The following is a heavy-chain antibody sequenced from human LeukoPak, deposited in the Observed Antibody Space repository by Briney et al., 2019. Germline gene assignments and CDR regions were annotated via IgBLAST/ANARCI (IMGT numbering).Heavy chain of an antibody. V-gene: IGHV3-53*01. Sequence: GGSLRLSCAASGFIVSTTFLTWVRQAPGKGLEWVSVIITDGSAFYAASVKGRFTISRDSSKNTLYLQTNSLRAEYTAGYYGASGRPQSSVYDYWGQGALVTASS. J-gene: IGHJ4*02. CDR3: ASGRPQSSVYDY. D-gene: IGHD3/OR15-3a*01. CDR2: IITDGSA. CDR1: GFIVSTTF.